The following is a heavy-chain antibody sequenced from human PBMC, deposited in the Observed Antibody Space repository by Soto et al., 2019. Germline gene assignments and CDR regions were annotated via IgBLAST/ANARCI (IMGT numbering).Heavy chain of an antibody. CDR1: GVTFSSYA. J-gene: IGHJ4*02. D-gene: IGHD5-12*01. CDR3: ARGSGTLEMATSFDY. Sequence: SVKVSGKASGVTFSSYAISWVRQAPGQGLEWMGGIIPIFGTANYAQKFQGRVTITADKSTSTAYMELSSLRSEDTAVYYCARGSGTLEMATSFDYWGQGTLVTVSS. CDR2: IIPIFGTA. V-gene: IGHV1-69*06.